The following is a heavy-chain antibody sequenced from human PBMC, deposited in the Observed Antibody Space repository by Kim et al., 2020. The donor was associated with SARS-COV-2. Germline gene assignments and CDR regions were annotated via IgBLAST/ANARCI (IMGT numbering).Heavy chain of an antibody. D-gene: IGHD3-22*01. Sequence: GGSLRLSCAASGFTFSSYAMSWVRQAPGKGLEWVSAISGSGGSTYYADSVKGRFTISRDNSKNTLYLQMNSLRAEDTAVYYCAKDTHWDSSGYGGDYWGQGTLVTVSS. CDR1: GFTFSSYA. V-gene: IGHV3-23*01. J-gene: IGHJ4*02. CDR2: ISGSGGST. CDR3: AKDTHWDSSGYGGDY.